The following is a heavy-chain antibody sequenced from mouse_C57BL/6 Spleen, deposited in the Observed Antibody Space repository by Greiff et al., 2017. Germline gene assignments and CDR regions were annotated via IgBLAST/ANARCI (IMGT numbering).Heavy chain of an antibody. V-gene: IGHV1-52*01. CDR3: AREDSSCYVAY. D-gene: IGHD3-2*02. CDR1: GYTFTSYW. J-gene: IGHJ3*01. CDR2: IDPSDSET. Sequence: VQLQQPGAELVRPGSSVKLSCKASGYTFTSYWMHWVKQRPIQGLEWIGNIDPSDSETHYNQKFKDKATLTVDKSSSTAYMQLSSLTSEDSAVYYCAREDSSCYVAYWGQGTLVTVSA.